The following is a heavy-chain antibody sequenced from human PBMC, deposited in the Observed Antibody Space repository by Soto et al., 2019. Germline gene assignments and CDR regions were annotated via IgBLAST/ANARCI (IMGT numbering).Heavy chain of an antibody. CDR2: IYYSGST. Sequence: QVQLQELGPGLVKPSETLSLTCTVSGGSISSYYWSWIRQPPGKGLEWIGYIYYSGSTNYNPSLKSRVTISVDTSKNQFSLKLSSVTAADTAVYYCARRGGNYYDSSGYYHYYFDYWGQGTLVTVSS. D-gene: IGHD3-22*01. J-gene: IGHJ4*02. CDR1: GGSISSYY. V-gene: IGHV4-59*01. CDR3: ARRGGNYYDSSGYYHYYFDY.